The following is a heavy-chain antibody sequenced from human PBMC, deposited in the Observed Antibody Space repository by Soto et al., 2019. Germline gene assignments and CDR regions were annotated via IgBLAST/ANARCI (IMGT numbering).Heavy chain of an antibody. Sequence: ASVKVSCKASGYTFTSYGIGWVRQAPGQGLEWMGWISAYNGNTNYAQKLQGRVTMTTDTSTSTAYMELRSLRSDDTAVYYCAREGRVIQTKNYYYGMDVWGQGTTVTVSS. V-gene: IGHV1-18*01. J-gene: IGHJ6*02. CDR3: AREGRVIQTKNYYYGMDV. CDR2: ISAYNGNT. CDR1: GYTFTSYG. D-gene: IGHD1-1*01.